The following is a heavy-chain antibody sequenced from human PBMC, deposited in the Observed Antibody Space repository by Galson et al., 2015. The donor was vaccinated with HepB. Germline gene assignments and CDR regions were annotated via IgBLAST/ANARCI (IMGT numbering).Heavy chain of an antibody. CDR2: INAANGDT. CDR1: GYTFSSSV. Sequence: SVKVSCKASGYTFSSSVMHWVRQAPGQRLEWLGWINAANGDTKYSQTFQDRVTITRDISASTAYMEVNSLKSGDTAVYYCVRDKRGDYSNSLWYYYGMDVWGQGTTVTVSS. J-gene: IGHJ6*02. D-gene: IGHD4-11*01. V-gene: IGHV1-3*01. CDR3: VRDKRGDYSNSLWYYYGMDV.